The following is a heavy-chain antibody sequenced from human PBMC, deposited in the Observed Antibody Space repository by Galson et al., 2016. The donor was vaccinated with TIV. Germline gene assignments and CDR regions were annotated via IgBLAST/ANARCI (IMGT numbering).Heavy chain of an antibody. CDR2: IWYDGSSE. J-gene: IGHJ5*02. D-gene: IGHD2-2*01. Sequence: SLRLSCAASGFTFSSYGMHWVRQAPGKGLEWVAAIWYDGSSENYAESVKGRFTISRDNSKNTLYLQMNSLRVEDTAVYFCARVRFCGKTSCHHYFDAWGQGTLVTVSS. CDR1: GFTFSSYG. V-gene: IGHV3-33*01. CDR3: ARVRFCGKTSCHHYFDA.